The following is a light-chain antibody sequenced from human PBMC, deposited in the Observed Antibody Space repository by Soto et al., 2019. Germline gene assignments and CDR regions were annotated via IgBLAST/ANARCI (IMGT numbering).Light chain of an antibody. CDR2: GAS. V-gene: IGKV3-15*01. J-gene: IGKJ1*01. CDR3: QQYNNWPPWT. CDR1: ESVSRN. Sequence: EIVMTQSPATLSVSPGERATLSCRASESVSRNLAWYQQKPGQAPRLLIYGASIRDTGIPVRFSGSGSGTDVTLTISSLQSEDFAVYYCQQYNNWPPWTFGQGTKVEVK.